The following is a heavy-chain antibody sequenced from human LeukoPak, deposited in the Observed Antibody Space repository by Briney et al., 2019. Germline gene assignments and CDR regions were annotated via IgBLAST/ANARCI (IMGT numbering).Heavy chain of an antibody. V-gene: IGHV1-69*05. CDR2: IIPIFGTA. CDR1: GGTFSSYA. Sequence: SVKVSCKASGGTFSSYAISWVRQAPGQGLEWMGGIIPIFGTANYAQKFQCRVTITTDESTSPAYMELSSLRSEDTAVYYCARSSGTAMVLIYWGQGTLVTVSS. J-gene: IGHJ4*02. D-gene: IGHD5-18*01. CDR3: ARSSGTAMVLIY.